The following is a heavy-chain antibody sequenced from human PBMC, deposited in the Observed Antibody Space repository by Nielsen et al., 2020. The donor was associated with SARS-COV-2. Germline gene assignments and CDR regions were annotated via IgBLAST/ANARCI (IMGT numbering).Heavy chain of an antibody. CDR1: GGSISSGGYY. V-gene: IGHV4-31*03. J-gene: IGHJ6*03. D-gene: IGHD3-22*01. CDR2: IYYSGST. CDR3: ARDVVVITTDYYYYMDV. Sequence: SETLSLTCTVSGGSISSGGYYWSWIRQHPGKGLEWIGYIYYSGSTYYNPSLKSRVTISVDTSKNQFSLKLSSVTAADTAVYYCARDVVVITTDYYYYMDVWGKGTTVTVSS.